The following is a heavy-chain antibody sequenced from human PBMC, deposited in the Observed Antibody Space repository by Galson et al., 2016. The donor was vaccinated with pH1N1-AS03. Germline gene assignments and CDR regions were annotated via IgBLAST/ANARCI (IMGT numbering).Heavy chain of an antibody. J-gene: IGHJ6*02. CDR2: INAGNGNT. CDR3: ARDRGSGYDLFDYYYGMDV. D-gene: IGHD5-12*01. CDR1: GYTFTSYA. V-gene: IGHV1-3*01. Sequence: SVKVSCKASGYTFTSYAMHWVRQAPGQRLEWMGWINAGNGNTKYSQEFQGRVTITRDTSASTAYMELSSLRSEDTAVYYCARDRGSGYDLFDYYYGMDVWGQGTTVTVSS.